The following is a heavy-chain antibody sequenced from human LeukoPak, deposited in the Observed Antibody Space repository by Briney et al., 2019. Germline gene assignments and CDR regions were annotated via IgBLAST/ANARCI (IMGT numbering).Heavy chain of an antibody. Sequence: GGSLRLSCSASGFTFLSYAMHWVRQAPGKGLEYVSATSSDGGSTYYADSVKGRFTISRDNSKNTLYLQMSSLRAEDTAVYYCVKGGGSYKDPFDCGGQGTLVTVSS. CDR2: TSSDGGST. CDR1: GFTFLSYA. J-gene: IGHJ4*02. V-gene: IGHV3-64D*06. CDR3: VKGGGSYKDPFDC. D-gene: IGHD1-26*01.